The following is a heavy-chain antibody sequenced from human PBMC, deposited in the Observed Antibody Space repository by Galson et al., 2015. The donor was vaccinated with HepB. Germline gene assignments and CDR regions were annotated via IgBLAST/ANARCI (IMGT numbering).Heavy chain of an antibody. D-gene: IGHD2-15*01. Sequence: SVKVSCKASGYSFSNYGISWVRQAPGQGLEWLGWSSAYRDKANYAQIVQGRVTMTTDTSTSTAYMELRSLTSDDTAMYYCVREWYCSGRNCVDCFYPWGQGTLVTV. CDR1: GYSFSNYG. CDR3: VREWYCSGRNCVDCFYP. V-gene: IGHV1-18*04. CDR2: SSAYRDKA. J-gene: IGHJ5*02.